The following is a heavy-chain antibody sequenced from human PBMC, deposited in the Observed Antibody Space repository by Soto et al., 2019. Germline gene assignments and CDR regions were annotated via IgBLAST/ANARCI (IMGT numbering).Heavy chain of an antibody. D-gene: IGHD3-22*01. Sequence: SETLSLTCTVSGGSISSSSYYWGWIRQPPGKGLEWIGSIYYSGSTYYNPSLKSRVTISVDTSKNQFSLKLSSVTAADTAVYYCARQTDYYDSSGYSSYTFDYWGQGTLVTVSS. V-gene: IGHV4-39*01. CDR3: ARQTDYYDSSGYSSYTFDY. CDR2: IYYSGST. J-gene: IGHJ4*02. CDR1: GGSISSSSYY.